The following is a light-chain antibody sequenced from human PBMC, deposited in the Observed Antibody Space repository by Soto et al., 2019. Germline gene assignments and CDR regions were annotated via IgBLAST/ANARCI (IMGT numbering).Light chain of an antibody. Sequence: QSALTQPASVSGSPGRSITISCTGTTSDIGTYKSVSWYQQRPGKAPRLLIYEVTNRPSGISDRFSGSKSGNTASLIVSGLQTEDEADYYCSTYTNSNNIVFGGGTKVTVL. CDR2: EVT. CDR1: TSDIGTYKS. J-gene: IGLJ3*02. V-gene: IGLV2-14*01. CDR3: STYTNSNNIV.